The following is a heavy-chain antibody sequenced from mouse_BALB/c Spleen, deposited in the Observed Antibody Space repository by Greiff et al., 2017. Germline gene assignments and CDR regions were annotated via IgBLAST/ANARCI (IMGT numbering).Heavy chain of an antibody. CDR2: IWAGGST. CDR1: GFSLTSYG. CDR3: AREGYGNFRYFDV. Sequence: QVQLKESGPGLVAPSQSLSITCTVSGFSLTSYGVHWVRQPPGKGLEWLGVIWAGGSTNYNSALMSRLSISKDNSKSQVFLKMNSLQTDDTAMYYCAREGYGNFRYFDVWGAGTTVTVSS. J-gene: IGHJ1*01. D-gene: IGHD2-10*02. V-gene: IGHV2-9*02.